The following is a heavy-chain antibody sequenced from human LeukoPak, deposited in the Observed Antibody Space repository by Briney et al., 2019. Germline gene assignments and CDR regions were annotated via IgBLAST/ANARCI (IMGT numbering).Heavy chain of an antibody. CDR1: GFTFSSYG. J-gene: IGHJ4*02. Sequence: GGSLRLSCVASGFTFSSYGMHWVRQAPGKGLEWVAVIWYDGSNKYYADSVKGRFTISRDNSKNTLYLQMNSLRAEDTAVYYCARVSSSGYYGGTLDYWGQGTLVTVSS. CDR3: ARVSSSGYYGGTLDY. V-gene: IGHV3-33*01. CDR2: IWYDGSNK. D-gene: IGHD3-22*01.